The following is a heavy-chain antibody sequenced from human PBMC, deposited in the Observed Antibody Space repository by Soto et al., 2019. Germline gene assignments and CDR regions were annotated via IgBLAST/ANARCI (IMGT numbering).Heavy chain of an antibody. V-gene: IGHV2-5*02. Sequence: QITLKESGPPLVKPTQTLTLTCTFSGFSLSSTRMAVGWIRQPPGKALEWLALIYLDDDKRYSPFLKSRLTITQDTSKNQVVLTMSNMDPVDTARYYCAHIVVAGLGYYFDYWGQGTLVTVSS. CDR3: AHIVVAGLGYYFDY. CDR2: IYLDDDK. D-gene: IGHD6-19*01. J-gene: IGHJ4*02. CDR1: GFSLSSTRMA.